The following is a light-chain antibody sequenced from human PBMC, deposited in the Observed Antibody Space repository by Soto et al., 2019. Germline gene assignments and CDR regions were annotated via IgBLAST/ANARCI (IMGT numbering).Light chain of an antibody. CDR3: QQYYNTAYT. Sequence: IVMTQSPDVLAVSLGERATITCKDSPHVFYRTSNKSYLAWYQQRPGQPPRLLLYWSSTRHSGVPDRFIASGSETDFTLTISMLQAADEAIYHCQQYYNTAYTFGQGTNLEIK. V-gene: IGKV4-1*01. CDR1: PHVFYRTSNKSY. CDR2: WSS. J-gene: IGKJ2*01.